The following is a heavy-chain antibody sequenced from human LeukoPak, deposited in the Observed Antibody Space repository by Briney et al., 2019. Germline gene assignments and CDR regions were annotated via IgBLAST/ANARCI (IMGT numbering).Heavy chain of an antibody. CDR3: ARDGPMVRGAVEDAFDI. CDR2: IYPSDSDA. V-gene: IGHV5-51*01. Sequence: GESLRISCKGSGYTFSTYWIGWVRQMPGKGLEWMGIIYPSDSDARYSPSFQGQVTISVDKSINTAYLQWSSLKASDTAMYYCARDGPMVRGAVEDAFDIWGQGTMVTVS. CDR1: GYTFSTYW. J-gene: IGHJ3*02. D-gene: IGHD3-10*01.